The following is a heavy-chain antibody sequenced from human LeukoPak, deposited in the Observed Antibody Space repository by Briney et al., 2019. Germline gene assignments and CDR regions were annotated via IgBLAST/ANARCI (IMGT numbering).Heavy chain of an antibody. Sequence: GRSLRLSCTASGLTFSHSGWHWVRQVPGKGLVWVAFISHDGTNRHYADSVKGRFTLSSDSSRNTVYFQLNNLRVEDTAIYYCAKASWVSSTDAVRWGQGTLVTVSS. D-gene: IGHD3-16*01. CDR3: AKASWVSSTDAVR. CDR2: ISHDGTNR. J-gene: IGHJ4*02. V-gene: IGHV3-33*06. CDR1: GLTFSHSG.